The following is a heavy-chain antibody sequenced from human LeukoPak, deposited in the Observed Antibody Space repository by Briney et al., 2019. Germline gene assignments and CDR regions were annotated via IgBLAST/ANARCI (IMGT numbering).Heavy chain of an antibody. J-gene: IGHJ4*02. Sequence: GGSLRLSCAASGFTFDDYGMSWVRQAPGKGLEWVSGINWNGGSTGYADSVKGRFTISRDNAKNSLYLQMNSLRAEDTAVYYCARDGPRLWFGELYFDYWGQGTLVTVSS. CDR3: ARDGPRLWFGELYFDY. CDR1: GFTFDDYG. D-gene: IGHD3-10*01. CDR2: INWNGGST. V-gene: IGHV3-20*04.